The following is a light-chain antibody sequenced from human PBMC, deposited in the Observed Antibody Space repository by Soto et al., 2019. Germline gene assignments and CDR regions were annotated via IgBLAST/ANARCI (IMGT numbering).Light chain of an antibody. Sequence: DIQMTQSPSTLSASVGDRVTITCRASQNIGSWLAWYQQQPGKGPKFLIYKVSNLESGVPSRFSGSGSGTEFTLTISSLQPDDFATYYCQQYNTFLRTFGQGTKVDIK. CDR3: QQYNTFLRT. CDR2: KVS. J-gene: IGKJ1*01. CDR1: QNIGSW. V-gene: IGKV1-5*03.